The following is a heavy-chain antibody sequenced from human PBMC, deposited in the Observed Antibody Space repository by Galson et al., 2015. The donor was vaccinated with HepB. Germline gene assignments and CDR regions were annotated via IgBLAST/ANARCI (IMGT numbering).Heavy chain of an antibody. D-gene: IGHD2-15*01. J-gene: IGHJ5*02. CDR3: AKAGRDCIGESCHRRTNWFDP. CDR2: ITSNSAFT. V-gene: IGHV3-23*01. CDR1: GFTFSTNA. Sequence: SLRLSCAASGFTFSTNAMSWVRQPPGKGLEWISRITSNSAFTYYADSVKGRFSISRDDSKNTLYLQMNSLRVDDTAVYYCAKAGRDCIGESCHRRTNWFDPWGQGTLVTVSS.